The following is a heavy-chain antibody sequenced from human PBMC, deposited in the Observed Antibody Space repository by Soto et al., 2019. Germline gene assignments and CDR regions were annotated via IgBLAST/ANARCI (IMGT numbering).Heavy chain of an antibody. CDR3: ARPRRLDYDGSGSRLNGMDV. CDR1: GYTFTSYG. D-gene: IGHD3-10*01. Sequence: ASVKVSCKASGYTFTSYGISWVRQAPGQGLEWMGWISAYNGNTNYAQKLQGRVTMTTDTSTSTAYMELRSLRSDDTAVYYCARPRRLDYDGSGSRLNGMDVWGQGTTVTVSS. J-gene: IGHJ6*02. CDR2: ISAYNGNT. V-gene: IGHV1-18*01.